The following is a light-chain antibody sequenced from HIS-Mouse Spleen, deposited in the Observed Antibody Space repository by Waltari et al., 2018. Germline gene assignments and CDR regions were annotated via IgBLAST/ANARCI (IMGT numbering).Light chain of an antibody. CDR3: SSYAGSNNWV. Sequence: QSALTQPPSASGSPGQSVTISCTGTSIDVGGYNHVPWYQQHPGKAPKLMIYEVSKRPSGVPDRFSGSKSGNTASLTVSGLQAEDEADYYCSSYAGSNNWVFGGGTKLTVL. CDR1: SIDVGGYNH. V-gene: IGLV2-8*01. CDR2: EVS. J-gene: IGLJ2*01.